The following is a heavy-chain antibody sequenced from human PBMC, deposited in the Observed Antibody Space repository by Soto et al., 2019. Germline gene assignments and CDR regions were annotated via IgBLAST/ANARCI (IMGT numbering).Heavy chain of an antibody. D-gene: IGHD3-22*01. CDR3: ARGDAEYYYDSSGFLPHDY. CDR1: GFTFSSYA. J-gene: IGHJ4*02. CDR2: ISYDGSNK. V-gene: IGHV3-30-3*01. Sequence: GGSLRLSCAASGFTFSSYAMHWVRQAPGKGLEWVAVISYDGSNKYYADSVKGRFTISRDNSKNTLYLQMNSLRAEDTAVYYCARGDAEYYYDSSGFLPHDYWGQGALVTVSS.